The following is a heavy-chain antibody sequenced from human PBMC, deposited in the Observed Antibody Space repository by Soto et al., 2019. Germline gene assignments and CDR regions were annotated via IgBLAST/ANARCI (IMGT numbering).Heavy chain of an antibody. V-gene: IGHV5-51*01. CDR1: GYSFTSYW. Sequence: GESLKISCKGSGYSFTSYWTGWVRQMPGKGLEWMGIIYPGDSDTRYSPSFQGQVTISADKSISTAYLQWSSLKASDTAMYYCARGRVTIFGVVTPNWFDPWGQGTLVTVSS. D-gene: IGHD3-3*01. CDR3: ARGRVTIFGVVTPNWFDP. J-gene: IGHJ5*02. CDR2: IYPGDSDT.